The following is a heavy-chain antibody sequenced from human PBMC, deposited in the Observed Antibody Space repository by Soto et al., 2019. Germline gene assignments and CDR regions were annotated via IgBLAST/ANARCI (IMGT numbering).Heavy chain of an antibody. D-gene: IGHD3-10*01. CDR1: GYTFTSYA. CDR3: AVAYVLLSLDY. J-gene: IGHJ4*02. CDR2: INAGNGNT. Sequence: QVQLVQSGAEVKKPGASVKVSCKASGYTFTSYAMHWVRQAPGQRLEWMGWINAGNGNTKYSQTFQGRVTITRDTSASTAYMELSSLRSEDTAVYYCAVAYVLLSLDYWGQGTLVTVSS. V-gene: IGHV1-3*01.